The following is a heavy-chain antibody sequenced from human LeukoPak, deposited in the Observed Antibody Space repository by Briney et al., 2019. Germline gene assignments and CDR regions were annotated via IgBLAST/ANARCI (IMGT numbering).Heavy chain of an antibody. Sequence: GASVKVSCKASGYTFTSYYMHWVRQAPGQGLEWMGIINPSGGSPSYAQKFQGRVTMTRDTSTSTVYMELSSLRSEDTAVYYCARDLHGRWLVQNNAFDIWGQGTMVTVSS. J-gene: IGHJ3*02. CDR3: ARDLHGRWLVQNNAFDI. CDR1: GYTFTSYY. V-gene: IGHV1-46*01. D-gene: IGHD6-19*01. CDR2: INPSGGSP.